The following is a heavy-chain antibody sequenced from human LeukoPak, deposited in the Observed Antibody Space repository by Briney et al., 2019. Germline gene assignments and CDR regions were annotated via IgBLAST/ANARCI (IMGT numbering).Heavy chain of an antibody. V-gene: IGHV4-4*07. CDR3: ARDGGSGWYDY. CDR1: GGSINNYY. D-gene: IGHD6-19*01. J-gene: IGHJ4*02. Sequence: SETLSLTCTVSGGSINNYYWSWIRQPAEKGLEWIGRMHPSGSTNYSPSLKSRLTVSLDTSKNQFSLKLTSVTAADTVIYYCARDGGSGWYDYWGQGTLVTVSS. CDR2: MHPSGST.